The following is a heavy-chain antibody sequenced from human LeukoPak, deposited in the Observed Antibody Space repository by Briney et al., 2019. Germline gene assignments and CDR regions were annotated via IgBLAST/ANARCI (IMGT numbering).Heavy chain of an antibody. V-gene: IGHV5-51*01. D-gene: IGHD3-22*01. CDR1: GYSFTTNW. Sequence: GESLKISCKGSGYSFTTNWIGWVRQMPGKGLEWTGIIYPGDSDTRYSPSFQGQVTISVDKSISTAYLQWSSLKASDPAMYYCARRSYDSSVYYRYMYYFDYWGQGTLVTVSS. CDR2: IYPGDSDT. CDR3: ARRSYDSSVYYRYMYYFDY. J-gene: IGHJ4*02.